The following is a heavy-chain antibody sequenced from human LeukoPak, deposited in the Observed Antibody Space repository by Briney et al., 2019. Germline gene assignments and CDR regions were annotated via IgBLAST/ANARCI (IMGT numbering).Heavy chain of an antibody. CDR3: ARHLHYYGSGNSNWFDP. D-gene: IGHD3-10*01. V-gene: IGHV4-39*01. J-gene: IGHJ5*02. CDR2: VYNNGII. CDR1: GGSISNSAYQ. Sequence: SETLSLTCTVSGGSISNSAYQWGWIRQPPGKGLEWIGFVYNNGIIYSGPSLRSRAAISADTSKNQFSLNLSSVTAADTGIYYCARHLHYYGSGNSNWFDPWGQGVLVSVSS.